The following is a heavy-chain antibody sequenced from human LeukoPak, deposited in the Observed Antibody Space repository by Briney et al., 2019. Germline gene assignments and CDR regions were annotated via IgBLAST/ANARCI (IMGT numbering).Heavy chain of an antibody. Sequence: GRSLRLSCAASGFTFSSFGMHWVRQAPGKGLEWVAVISYDGSNKKYADSVKGRFTISRDNAKNSLYLQMNSLTEEDTAVYYCAREMTKGGGIVVVPGAMIHWGQGTLVTVSS. J-gene: IGHJ4*02. CDR1: GFTFSSFG. CDR2: ISYDGSNK. CDR3: AREMTKGGGIVVVPGAMIH. V-gene: IGHV3-30*04. D-gene: IGHD2-2*01.